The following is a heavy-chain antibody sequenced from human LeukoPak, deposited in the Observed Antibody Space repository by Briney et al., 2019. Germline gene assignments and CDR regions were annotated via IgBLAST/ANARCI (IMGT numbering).Heavy chain of an antibody. J-gene: IGHJ3*02. CDR1: GGSISSDGCF. Sequence: SETLSLTCAVSGGSISSDGCFWSWIRQPPGKGLEWIGYIYHSGSTYYNPSLKSRVTISIDRSKNQFSLKVSSVTAADTAVYYCARGGSYQLLSDAFDIWGQGTMVTVSS. CDR3: ARGGSYQLLSDAFDI. D-gene: IGHD2-2*01. V-gene: IGHV4-30-2*01. CDR2: IYHSGST.